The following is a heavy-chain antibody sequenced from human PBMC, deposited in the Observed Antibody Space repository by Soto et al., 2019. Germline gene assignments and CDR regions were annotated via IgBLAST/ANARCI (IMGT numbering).Heavy chain of an antibody. V-gene: IGHV4-34*01. J-gene: IGHJ6*02. Sequence: SETLSLTCAVYGGSFSGYYWSWIRQPPGKGLEWIGEINHSGSTNYNPSLKSRVTISVDTSKNQFSLKLISVTAADTAVYYCARGPRILLWFGELLGWNRGYYGMDVWGQGTTVTVSS. CDR2: INHSGST. CDR1: GGSFSGYY. CDR3: ARGPRILLWFGELLGWNRGYYGMDV. D-gene: IGHD3-10*01.